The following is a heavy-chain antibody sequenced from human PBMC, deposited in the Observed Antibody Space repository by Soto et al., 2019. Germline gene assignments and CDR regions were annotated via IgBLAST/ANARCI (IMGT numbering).Heavy chain of an antibody. D-gene: IGHD5-12*01. CDR3: ARRQTSGYNRYFDS. J-gene: IGHJ4*02. CDR1: GGTFSSNP. V-gene: IGHV1-69*06. CDR2: TIPTFGAG. Sequence: SVKVSCKASGGTFSSNPISWMRQAPGQGLEWMGGTIPTFGAGSYAQRSQGRLTITADKSTNTAYMELSSLRPEDTAVYYCARRQTSGYNRYFDSWGQGTLVTVSS.